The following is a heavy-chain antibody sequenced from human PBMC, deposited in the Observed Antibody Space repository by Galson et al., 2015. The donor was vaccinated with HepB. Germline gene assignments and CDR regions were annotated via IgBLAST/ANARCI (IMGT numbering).Heavy chain of an antibody. Sequence: SVKVSCKASGYTFTSYGISWVRQAPGQGLEWMGWISAYNGNTNYAQKLQGRVTMTTDTSTSTAYMELRSLRSDDTAVYYCARDLRRSGSGRISGMDVWGQGTTVTVSS. D-gene: IGHD3-10*01. J-gene: IGHJ6*02. CDR3: ARDLRRSGSGRISGMDV. V-gene: IGHV1-18*04. CDR2: ISAYNGNT. CDR1: GYTFTSYG.